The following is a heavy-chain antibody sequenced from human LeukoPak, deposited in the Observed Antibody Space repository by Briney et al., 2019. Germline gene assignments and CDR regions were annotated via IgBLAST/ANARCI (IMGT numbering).Heavy chain of an antibody. V-gene: IGHV3-21*04. Sequence: GGSLRLSCAASGFTFSSFSMSWVRQAPGKGLEWVSFISSSSSYIYYADSVKGRFTISRDNSKNTLHLQMNSLRAEDTAVYYCAKGLYDFDYWGQGTLVTVSS. D-gene: IGHD2-8*01. CDR3: AKGLYDFDY. CDR2: ISSSSSYI. J-gene: IGHJ4*02. CDR1: GFTFSSFS.